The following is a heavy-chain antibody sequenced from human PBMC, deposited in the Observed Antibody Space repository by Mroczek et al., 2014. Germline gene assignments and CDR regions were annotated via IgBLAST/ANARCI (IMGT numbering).Heavy chain of an antibody. V-gene: IGHV4-34*01. CDR1: GGSFSGYY. J-gene: IGHJ4*02. Sequence: QVQLQQWGAGLLKPSETLSLTCAVYGGSFSGYYWSWIRQPPGKGLEWIGEINHSGSTNYNPSLKSRVTISVDTSKNQFSLKLSSVTAADTAVYYCARGVRDYVWGSYRYRAVEIDYWGQGTLVTVSS. D-gene: IGHD3-16*02. CDR2: INHSGST. CDR3: ARGVRDYVWGSYRYRAVEIDY.